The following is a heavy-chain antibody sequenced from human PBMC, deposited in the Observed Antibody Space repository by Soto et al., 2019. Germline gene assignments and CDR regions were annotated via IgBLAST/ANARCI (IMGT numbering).Heavy chain of an antibody. J-gene: IGHJ4*02. D-gene: IGHD2-15*01. V-gene: IGHV4-31*03. CDR3: ASQLYYASAGYFDY. Sequence: QVQLQESGPGLVKPSQTLSLTCTVSGDSITSGSYHWTWLRQHPVKGLEWIGNIYYSGSTYYNPSLNSRVTITVDTSKNQFSLKLSSVTAADTAVYFCASQLYYASAGYFDYWGQGTLVTVSS. CDR1: GDSITSGSYH. CDR2: IYYSGST.